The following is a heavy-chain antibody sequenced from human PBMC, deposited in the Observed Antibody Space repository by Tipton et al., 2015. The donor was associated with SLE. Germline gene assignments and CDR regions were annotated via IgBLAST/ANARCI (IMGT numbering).Heavy chain of an antibody. J-gene: IGHJ2*01. CDR2: TYSSGTS. D-gene: IGHD6-13*01. Sequence: TLSLTCTVSGGSISASSYFWGWIRQPPGKGLEWIGSTYSSGTSYYNPSLESRVTISIDASTNQFSLNLNFVTATDTAVYYCARAEFSSNWYMYWHFDLWGRGTLVTVSS. V-gene: IGHV4-39*01. CDR1: GGSISASSYF. CDR3: ARAEFSSNWYMYWHFDL.